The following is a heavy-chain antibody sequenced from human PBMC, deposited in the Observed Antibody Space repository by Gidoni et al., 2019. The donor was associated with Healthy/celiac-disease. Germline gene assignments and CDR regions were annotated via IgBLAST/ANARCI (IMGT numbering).Heavy chain of an antibody. CDR1: GFTFDDYA. D-gene: IGHD3-10*01. V-gene: IGHV3-9*01. CDR3: AKDVNYYGSGINPLFDY. CDR2: ISWNSGSI. J-gene: IGHJ4*02. Sequence: EVQLVESGGGLVQPGRSLRLSCAASGFTFDDYAMHWVRQAPGKGLEWVSGISWNSGSIGYADSVKGRFTISRDNAKNSLYLQMNSLRAEDTALYYCAKDVNYYGSGINPLFDYWGQGTLVTVSS.